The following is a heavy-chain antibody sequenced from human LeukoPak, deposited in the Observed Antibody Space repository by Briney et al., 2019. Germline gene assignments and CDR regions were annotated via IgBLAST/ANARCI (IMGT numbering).Heavy chain of an antibody. CDR1: DDSFSSQY. D-gene: IGHD4-17*01. V-gene: IGHV4-59*11. J-gene: IGHJ3*02. Sequence: SETLSLTCTVSDDSFSSQYWTWIRQPPGKGLEWIGYISYIGSTNYNPSLKSRVTISVDTSKNQFSLKLSSVTAAGTAVYYCARDPTTVTKGFDIWGQGTVITVSS. CDR3: ARDPTTVTKGFDI. CDR2: ISYIGST.